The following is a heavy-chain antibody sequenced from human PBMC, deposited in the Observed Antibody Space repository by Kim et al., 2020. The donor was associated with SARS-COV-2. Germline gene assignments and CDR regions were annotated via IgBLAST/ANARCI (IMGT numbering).Heavy chain of an antibody. D-gene: IGHD5-12*01. J-gene: IGHJ4*02. CDR3: ARVRGYSGYDLVDY. V-gene: IGHV3-64*01. Sequence: ANSVKGRYTISRDNSKNTLYLQMGSLRAEDMAVYYCARVRGYSGYDLVDYWGQGTLVTVSS.